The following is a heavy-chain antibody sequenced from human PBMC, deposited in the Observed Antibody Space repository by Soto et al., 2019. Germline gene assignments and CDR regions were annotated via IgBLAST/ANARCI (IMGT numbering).Heavy chain of an antibody. CDR1: GGTFSSYA. D-gene: IGHD6-19*01. Sequence: SVKVSCKASGGTFSSYAISWARQAPGQGLEWMGGIIPIFGTANYAQKFQGRVTITADESTSTAYMELSSLRSEDTAVYYCARIAVAGGAYYYYGMDVWGQGTTVTVSS. CDR2: IIPIFGTA. J-gene: IGHJ6*02. V-gene: IGHV1-69*13. CDR3: ARIAVAGGAYYYYGMDV.